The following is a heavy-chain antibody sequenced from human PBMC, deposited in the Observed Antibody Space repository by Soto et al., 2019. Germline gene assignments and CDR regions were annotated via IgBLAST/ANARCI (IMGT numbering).Heavy chain of an antibody. Sequence: ASVKVSCKVSGYTLTELSMHWVRQAPGKGLEWMGGFDPEDGETIYAQKFQGRVTMTEDKSTDTAYMELSSLRSEDTAVYYCAQMAYGSGSYLFDYWGQGTLVTVSS. CDR2: FDPEDGET. V-gene: IGHV1-24*01. CDR3: AQMAYGSGSYLFDY. D-gene: IGHD3-10*01. J-gene: IGHJ4*02. CDR1: GYTLTELS.